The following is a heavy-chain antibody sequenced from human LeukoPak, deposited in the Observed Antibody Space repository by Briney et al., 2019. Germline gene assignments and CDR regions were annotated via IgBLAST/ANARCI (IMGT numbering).Heavy chain of an antibody. J-gene: IGHJ4*02. CDR3: TTGYCSRTSCYYFDC. CDR2: IKSKTDGGTT. D-gene: IGHD2-2*01. V-gene: IGHV3-15*01. Sequence: PGGSLRLSCAASGFTFSNAWMSWVRQAPGKGLEGVGRIKSKTDGGTTDYAAPVKGRFTISRDDSKNTLYLQMNSLKTEDTAVYYCTTGYCSRTSCYYFDCWGQGTLVTVSS. CDR1: GFTFSNAW.